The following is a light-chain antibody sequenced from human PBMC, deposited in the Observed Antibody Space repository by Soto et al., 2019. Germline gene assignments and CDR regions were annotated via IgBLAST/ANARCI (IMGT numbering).Light chain of an antibody. CDR3: SSYTSSSTLVI. V-gene: IGLV2-14*03. CDR2: DVS. CDR1: SSDVGGYNF. Sequence: QSALTQPASVSGSPGQSITISCTGTSSDVGGYNFVSWYQQHPVKTPKLMIYDVSNRPSGVSSRFSGSKSGNTASLTISGLQAEDEADYYCSSYTSSSTLVIFGGGTKVTVL. J-gene: IGLJ2*01.